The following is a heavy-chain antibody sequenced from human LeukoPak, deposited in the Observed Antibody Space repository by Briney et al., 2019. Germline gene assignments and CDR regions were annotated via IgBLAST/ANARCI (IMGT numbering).Heavy chain of an antibody. CDR3: ARSAIDAFDI. CDR2: IYNSGST. Sequence: SETLSLTCTVSGGSTSSYYWSWIRQPPGKGLECIGYIYNSGSTNYNPSLKSRVSISVDTSKNQFSLKLSSVTAADTAVYYCARSAIDAFDIWGQGTMVTVSS. V-gene: IGHV4-59*08. CDR1: GGSTSSYY. J-gene: IGHJ3*02. D-gene: IGHD6-25*01.